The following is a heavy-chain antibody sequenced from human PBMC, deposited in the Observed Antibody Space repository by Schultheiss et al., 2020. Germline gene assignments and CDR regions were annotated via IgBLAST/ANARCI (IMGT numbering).Heavy chain of an antibody. CDR3: AKDTYVWGSYRHGLSIDY. V-gene: IGHV1-69*13. CDR1: GYTFTGYY. J-gene: IGHJ4*02. Sequence: SVKVSCKASGYTFTGYYMHWVRQAPGQGLEWMGWIIPIFGTANYAQKFQGRVTITADESTSTAYMELSSLRSEDTAVYYCAKDTYVWGSYRHGLSIDYWGQGTLVTVSS. D-gene: IGHD3-16*02. CDR2: IIPIFGTA.